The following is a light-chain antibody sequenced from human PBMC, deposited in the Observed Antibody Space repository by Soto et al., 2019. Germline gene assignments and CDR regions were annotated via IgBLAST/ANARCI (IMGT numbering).Light chain of an antibody. CDR3: QRYNNWPLT. J-gene: IGKJ4*01. CDR1: QSVSSY. V-gene: IGKV3-15*01. Sequence: EILLTQSPANLSLSPGDRATLSCRASQSVSSYLAWYQQKPGQAPRLLIYDASNRATGVPARFSGSRSGPEFTLTINSLQSEDFAIYYCQRYNNWPLTFGGGTKVDI. CDR2: DAS.